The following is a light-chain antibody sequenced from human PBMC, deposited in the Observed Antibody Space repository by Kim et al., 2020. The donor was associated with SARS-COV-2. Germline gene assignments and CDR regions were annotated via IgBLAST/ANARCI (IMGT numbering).Light chain of an antibody. CDR2: GAS. CDR3: LQHRNYPIT. J-gene: IGKJ5*01. CDR1: QDMGND. V-gene: IGKV1-17*01. Sequence: VGERVTIKCGERQDMGNDVGWYQQSQGRARKRLIYGASNVQSGVPSRFSGSGYETEFTLTINSLQPEDFATYFCLQHRNYPITFGQGTRLEIK.